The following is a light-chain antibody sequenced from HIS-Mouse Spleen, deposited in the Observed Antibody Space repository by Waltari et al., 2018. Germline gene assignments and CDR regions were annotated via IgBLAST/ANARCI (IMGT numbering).Light chain of an antibody. Sequence: DIQMTQSPSTLSASVGDRVTITCRASQSISSWLAWYPQKPGKAPKHLIYKASSLESWVPSRFSGSGSGTEFTLTISSLQPDDFATYYCQQYNSYSRTFGQGTKVEIK. V-gene: IGKV1-5*03. CDR1: QSISSW. CDR2: KAS. CDR3: QQYNSYSRT. J-gene: IGKJ1*01.